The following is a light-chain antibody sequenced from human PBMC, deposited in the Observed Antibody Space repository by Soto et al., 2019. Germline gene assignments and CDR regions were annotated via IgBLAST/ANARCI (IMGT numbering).Light chain of an antibody. J-gene: IGKJ5*01. CDR2: GAS. V-gene: IGKV3-20*01. CDR3: QHYSSSPPAIT. Sequence: EIVLTQSPVTLSSSPGERATLSCRASQSVTSGYLAWYQQQPNQAPRLLIYGASYRATDIPDRFSGGGSGTDFTLTISRLEPEDFAVYYCQHYSSSPPAITFGQGTRLEIK. CDR1: QSVTSGY.